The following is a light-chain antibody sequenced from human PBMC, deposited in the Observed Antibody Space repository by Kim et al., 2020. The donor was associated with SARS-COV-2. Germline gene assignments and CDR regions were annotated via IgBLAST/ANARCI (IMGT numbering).Light chain of an antibody. CDR1: KSVSTRY. V-gene: IGKV3-20*01. Sequence: SPGERATLSCRASKSVSTRYLAWYQQKPGQAPRLLIYAASTRATGIPDRFSGRGSGTDFTLTITRLEPDDFAVYYCHQYSASPITFGGGTKLEI. CDR2: AAS. CDR3: HQYSASPIT. J-gene: IGKJ4*01.